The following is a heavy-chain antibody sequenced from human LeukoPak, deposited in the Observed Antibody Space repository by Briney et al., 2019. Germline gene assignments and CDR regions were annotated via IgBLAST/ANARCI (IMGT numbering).Heavy chain of an antibody. CDR1: GGSISSSSYY. Sequence: SETLSLTCTVSGGSISSSSYYWGWIRQPPGKGLEWIGSIYYSGSTYYNPSLKSRVTISVDTSKNQFSLKLSSVTAADTAVYYCARGGYYYDSSGYYLDAFDIWGQGTMVTVSS. V-gene: IGHV4-39*01. CDR3: ARGGYYYDSSGYYLDAFDI. D-gene: IGHD3-22*01. J-gene: IGHJ3*02. CDR2: IYYSGST.